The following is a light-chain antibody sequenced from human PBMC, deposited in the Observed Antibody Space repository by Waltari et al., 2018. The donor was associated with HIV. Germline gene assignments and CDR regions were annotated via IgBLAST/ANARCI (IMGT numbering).Light chain of an antibody. J-gene: IGLJ3*02. Sequence: AVTQPASVSGLPGQSTTISCTGDDSDFSLYKFVSWYHQHSGKPPRLILYDVHSRASGVSDRFSGSMSVNTASLTISGLQVEDEANYYCCSSTGNYTWVFGGGTKLTVL. CDR2: DVH. V-gene: IGLV2-14*03. CDR3: CSSTGNYTWV. CDR1: DSDFSLYKF.